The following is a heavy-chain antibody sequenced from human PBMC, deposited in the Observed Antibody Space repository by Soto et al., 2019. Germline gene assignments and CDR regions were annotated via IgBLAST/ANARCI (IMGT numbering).Heavy chain of an antibody. CDR2: INPNSGAT. V-gene: IGHV1-2*02. D-gene: IGHD3-3*01. CDR1: GYTFTGYF. J-gene: IGHJ5*02. Sequence: AASVKVSCKAFGYTFTGYFMHWVRQAPGQGLEWLGWINPNSGATKYAQKFQGRVTLTRDTSINKAYMEMSMLRSDDTAVYYCARGGGTILAPLPWGQGTLVTVSS. CDR3: ARGGGTILAPLP.